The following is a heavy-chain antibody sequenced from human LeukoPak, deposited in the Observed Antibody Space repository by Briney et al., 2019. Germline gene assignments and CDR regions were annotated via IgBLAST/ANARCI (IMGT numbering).Heavy chain of an antibody. CDR2: IYYSGST. Sequence: SETLSLTCTVSGGSINSYYWSWIRQPPGKGLEWIGYIYYSGSTKYNPSLKSRITISVDTSKNQFSLKLSSVTAADTAVYYCARTVVLLWFGESQGSLGYWGQGTLVSVSS. CDR1: GGSINSYY. CDR3: ARTVVLLWFGESQGSLGY. J-gene: IGHJ1*01. V-gene: IGHV4-59*08. D-gene: IGHD3-10*01.